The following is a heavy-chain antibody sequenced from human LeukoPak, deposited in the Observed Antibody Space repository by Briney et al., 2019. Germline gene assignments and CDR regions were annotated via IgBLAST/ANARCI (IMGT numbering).Heavy chain of an antibody. CDR1: GFPFSTYS. Sequence: GESLRLSCAASGFPFSTYSMNWVSQAPGKGLEWLSSITSSGDSKYYADSIKGRLTISRDNARNSLHLQMTSLRAEDTAVYYCAREIMGGTFDYWGQGALVTVSS. CDR2: ITSSGDSK. D-gene: IGHD1-26*01. CDR3: AREIMGGTFDY. V-gene: IGHV3-21*01. J-gene: IGHJ4*02.